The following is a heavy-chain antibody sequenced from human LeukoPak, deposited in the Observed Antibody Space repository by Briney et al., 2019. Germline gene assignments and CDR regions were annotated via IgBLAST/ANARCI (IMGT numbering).Heavy chain of an antibody. D-gene: IGHD3-22*01. Sequence: GGSLRLSCAASGFTFSSYAMSWVRQAPGKGLEWVSAISGSGGSTYYADSVKGRFTISRDNSKNTLYLQMNSLRVEGTAVYYCAKSSRITMIVVVKEGYYFDYWGQGTLVTVSS. V-gene: IGHV3-23*01. CDR1: GFTFSSYA. CDR2: ISGSGGST. CDR3: AKSSRITMIVVVKEGYYFDY. J-gene: IGHJ4*02.